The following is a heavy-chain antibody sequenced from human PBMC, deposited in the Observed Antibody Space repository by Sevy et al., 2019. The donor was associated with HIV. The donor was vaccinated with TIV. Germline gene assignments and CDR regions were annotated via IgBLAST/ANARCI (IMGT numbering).Heavy chain of an antibody. V-gene: IGHV4-34*01. J-gene: IGHJ4*02. CDR2: INHTGGT. CDR3: ASLDH. CDR1: GGSFSGYY. Sequence: KQSQTLSLTCAVYGGSFSGYYWRWIRQPPGKGLEWIGEINHTGGTNYNPSLKSRVTISVDKSKNQFSLRLTSITAADTAMYYCASLDHWGQGTLVTVSS.